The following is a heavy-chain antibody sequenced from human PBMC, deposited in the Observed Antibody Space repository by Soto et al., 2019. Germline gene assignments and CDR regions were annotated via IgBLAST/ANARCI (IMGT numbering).Heavy chain of an antibody. CDR1: GGSISSGDYY. J-gene: IGHJ4*02. CDR3: ARDSPHYYDSSGYYLDY. D-gene: IGHD3-22*01. Sequence: SETLSLTCTVSGGSISSGDYYWSWIRQPPGKGLEWIGYIYYSGSTYYNPSLKSRVTISVDTSKNQFSLKLSSVTAADTAVYYCARDSPHYYDSSGYYLDYWGRGTLVTVSS. CDR2: IYYSGST. V-gene: IGHV4-30-4*01.